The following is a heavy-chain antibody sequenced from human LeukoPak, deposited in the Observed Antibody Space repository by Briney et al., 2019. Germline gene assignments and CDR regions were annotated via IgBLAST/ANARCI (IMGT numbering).Heavy chain of an antibody. J-gene: IGHJ3*02. Sequence: ESLKISCKGSGYSFTSYWIGWVRQMPGKGLEWMGIIYPGDSDTRYSPSFQGQVTISADKPISTAYLQWSSLKASDTAMYYCARLMVPPSNAFDIWGQGTMVTVSS. CDR1: GYSFTSYW. CDR2: IYPGDSDT. V-gene: IGHV5-51*04. D-gene: IGHD2-8*01. CDR3: ARLMVPPSNAFDI.